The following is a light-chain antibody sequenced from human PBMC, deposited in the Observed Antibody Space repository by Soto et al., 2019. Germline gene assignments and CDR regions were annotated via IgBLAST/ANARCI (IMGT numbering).Light chain of an antibody. CDR3: QQAHSLPHT. CDR2: TES. V-gene: IGKV1D-12*01. Sequence: TRWPSSVSAGVGDRVTIAGRTGQDIGTWLSWYQHTPGRAPKLLISTESTLQSGVPSRFSGRGSGTEFTLTISSLQPEDLATYYCQQAHSLPHTFGGGTKVDI. CDR1: QDIGTW. J-gene: IGKJ4*01.